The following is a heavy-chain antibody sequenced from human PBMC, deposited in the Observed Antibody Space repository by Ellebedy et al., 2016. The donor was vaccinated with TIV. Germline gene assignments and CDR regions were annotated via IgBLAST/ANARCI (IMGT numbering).Heavy chain of an antibody. CDR2: IYYSGST. V-gene: IGHV4-59*08. J-gene: IGHJ4*02. Sequence: SETLSLTCTVSGGSISSYYWSWIRQPPGKGLEWIGYIYYSGSTNYNPSLKSRVTISVDTSKNQFSLKLSSVTAADTAVYYCASFYDGGAHWGQGTLVTVSS. CDR3: ASFYDGGAH. CDR1: GGSISSYY. D-gene: IGHD5/OR15-5a*01.